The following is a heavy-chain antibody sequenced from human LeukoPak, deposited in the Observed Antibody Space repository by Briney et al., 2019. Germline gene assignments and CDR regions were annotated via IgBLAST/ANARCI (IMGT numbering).Heavy chain of an antibody. V-gene: IGHV4-59*01. J-gene: IGHJ6*03. CDR1: GGSISSYY. CDR3: ARVKRYSTSSRAGYYYYMDV. CDR2: IYYSGGT. D-gene: IGHD6-6*01. Sequence: SETLSLTCTVSGGSISSYYWSWIRQPPGKGLEWIGYIYYSGGTNYNPSLKSRVTISVDTSKNQFSLKLSSVTAADTAVYYCARVKRYSTSSRAGYYYYMDVWDKGTTVTVSS.